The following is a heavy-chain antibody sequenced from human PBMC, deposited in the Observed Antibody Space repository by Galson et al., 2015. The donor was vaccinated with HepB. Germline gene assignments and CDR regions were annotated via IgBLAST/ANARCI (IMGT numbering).Heavy chain of an antibody. D-gene: IGHD5-18*01. CDR2: ISSSGSTI. J-gene: IGHJ4*02. Sequence: SLRLSCAASGFTFSNYALSWVRQAPGKGLEWVSCISSSGSTIYYADSVKGRFTISRDNAKNSLYLQMNSLRAEDTAVYYCARDMDTAMEQFDYWGQGTLVTVSS. CDR1: GFTFSNYA. CDR3: ARDMDTAMEQFDY. V-gene: IGHV3-11*01.